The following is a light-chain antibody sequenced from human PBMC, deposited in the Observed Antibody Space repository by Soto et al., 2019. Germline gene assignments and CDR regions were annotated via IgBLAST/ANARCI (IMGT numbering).Light chain of an antibody. CDR3: SSYTTSTSFIR. CDR2: QVS. CDR1: SSDIGNYDF. V-gene: IGLV2-14*01. Sequence: QSVLTQPASVSGSPGQSMTISCTGTSSDIGNYDFVSWYQQVPGTAPKAMIYQVSSRPSGVSNRFSGSKSGNTASLTISVLQAEDEAYYYCSSYTTSTSFIRFGGGTKVTVL. J-gene: IGLJ2*01.